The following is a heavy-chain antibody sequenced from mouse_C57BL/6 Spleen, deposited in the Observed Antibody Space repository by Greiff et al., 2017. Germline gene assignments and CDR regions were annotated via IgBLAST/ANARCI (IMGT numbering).Heavy chain of an antibody. D-gene: IGHD2-4*01. Sequence: EVKVEESEPGMVKPSQSLSLTCTVTGYSITSGYDWHWIRHFPGNKLEWMGYISYSGSTNYNPSLKSRISITHDTSKNHFFLKLNSVTTEDTATYYCARNYEGWFAYWGQGTLVTVSA. CDR3: ARNYEGWFAY. V-gene: IGHV3-1*01. J-gene: IGHJ3*01. CDR2: ISYSGST. CDR1: GYSITSGYD.